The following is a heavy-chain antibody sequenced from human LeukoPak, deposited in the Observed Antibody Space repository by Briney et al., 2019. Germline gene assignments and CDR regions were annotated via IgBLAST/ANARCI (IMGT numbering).Heavy chain of an antibody. Sequence: SVKVSCKASGGTFSSYAISWVRQAPGQGLEWMGRIIPIFGTANYAQKFQGRVTITADKSTSTAYMELSSLRSEDTAVYYCARDSLMGRGWPLDYWGQGTLVTVSS. J-gene: IGHJ4*02. CDR3: ARDSLMGRGWPLDY. D-gene: IGHD6-19*01. CDR2: IIPIFGTA. CDR1: GGTFSSYA. V-gene: IGHV1-69*06.